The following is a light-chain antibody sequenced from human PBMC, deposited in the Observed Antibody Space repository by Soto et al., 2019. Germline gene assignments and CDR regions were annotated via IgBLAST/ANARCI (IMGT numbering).Light chain of an antibody. J-gene: IGKJ1*01. CDR3: QQYENWPPWT. CDR1: QSVGVN. V-gene: IGKV3-15*01. Sequence: EIVMTQSPATLSVSPGEGATLSCRAGQSVGVNLAWYQQKPGQTPRLLIYNAATRATAIPARFSGSGSGTEFTLTISSLQSEDFAVYYCQQYENWPPWTFGQGTKVDIK. CDR2: NAA.